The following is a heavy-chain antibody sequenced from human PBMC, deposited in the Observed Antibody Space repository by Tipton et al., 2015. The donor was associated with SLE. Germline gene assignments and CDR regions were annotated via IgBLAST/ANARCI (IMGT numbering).Heavy chain of an antibody. J-gene: IGHJ4*02. D-gene: IGHD2-2*01. Sequence: TLSLTCTVSGGSISSYYWSWIRQPAGKGLEWIGRIYISGSTDYNPSLKSRVTISLDTSKNRFSLKLSSLTAADTAVYYCARSSRYCSSTSCSYFDYWGQGSLVTVSS. V-gene: IGHV4-4*07. CDR1: GGSISSYY. CDR2: IYISGST. CDR3: ARSSRYCSSTSCSYFDY.